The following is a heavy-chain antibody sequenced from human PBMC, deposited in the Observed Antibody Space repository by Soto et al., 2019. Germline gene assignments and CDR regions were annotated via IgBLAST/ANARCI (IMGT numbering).Heavy chain of an antibody. CDR3: ARKWGYSPDY. Sequence: EVQLVESGGGLVQPGGSLRLSCAASGFTFSSYWMHWVRQAPGKGLVWVSFINSDGSETRYADSVKGRFTISRDNAKNKLNLQINSQRAEDTALYCCARKWGYSPDYWGQGTLVTVSS. D-gene: IGHD5-18*01. CDR1: GFTFSSYW. CDR2: INSDGSET. V-gene: IGHV3-74*01. J-gene: IGHJ4*02.